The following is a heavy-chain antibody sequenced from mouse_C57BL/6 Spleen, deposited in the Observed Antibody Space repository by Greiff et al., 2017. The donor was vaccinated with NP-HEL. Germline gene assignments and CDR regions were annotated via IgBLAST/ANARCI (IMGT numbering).Heavy chain of an antibody. Sequence: VHVKQSGPELVKPGASVKMSCKASGYTFTDYNMHWVKQSHGKSLEWIGYINPNNGGTSYNQKFKGKATLTVNKSSSTAYMELRSLTSEDSAVYYCARERTFDYWGQGTTLTVSS. CDR3: ARERTFDY. CDR1: GYTFTDYN. V-gene: IGHV1-22*01. J-gene: IGHJ2*01. CDR2: INPNNGGT.